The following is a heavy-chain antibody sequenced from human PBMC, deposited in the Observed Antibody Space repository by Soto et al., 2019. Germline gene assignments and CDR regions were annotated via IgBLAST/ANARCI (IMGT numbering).Heavy chain of an antibody. CDR2: IKQDGSEK. CDR1: SSSRYS. CDR3: APEWSYYYYSSGYYYTP. D-gene: IGHD3-22*01. J-gene: IGHJ5*02. V-gene: IGHV3-7*01. Sequence: SSSRYSWGWIRQAPVKGLEWVANIKQDGSEKYYVDSAKGRFTISRDNAKNSLYLQMNSLRAEDTAVYYFAPEWSYYYYSSGYYYTPWVQGTLVTV.